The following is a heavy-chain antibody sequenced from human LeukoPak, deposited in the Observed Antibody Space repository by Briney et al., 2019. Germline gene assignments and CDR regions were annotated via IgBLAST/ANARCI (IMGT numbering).Heavy chain of an antibody. V-gene: IGHV1-8*03. D-gene: IGHD1-26*01. CDR3: ARGEQTFDY. CDR2: MNPKSGDT. J-gene: IGHJ4*02. Sequence: ASVKVSCKASGYSFTNYDINWVRQATGQGLEWMGWMNPKSGDTGYSQKFQGRVFITRDTSINTAYMELSSLGSEDTAVYYCARGEQTFDYWGQGTLVTVSS. CDR1: GYSFTNYD.